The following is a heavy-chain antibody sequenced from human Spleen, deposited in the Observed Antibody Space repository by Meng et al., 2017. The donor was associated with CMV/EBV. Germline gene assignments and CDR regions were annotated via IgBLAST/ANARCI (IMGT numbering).Heavy chain of an antibody. Sequence: SETLSLTCTVSGASMSSGDYWSWIRLSPGEGLEWIGYIFYTGSTVYNPSLKSRVTISIQTSKRQFSLKLTSVTAADTAVYYCARELGGGLTARRVIDFWGQGTTVTVSS. CDR2: IFYTGST. CDR3: ARELGGGLTARRVIDF. D-gene: IGHD6-25*01. V-gene: IGHV4-59*01. J-gene: IGHJ6*02. CDR1: GASMSSGDY.